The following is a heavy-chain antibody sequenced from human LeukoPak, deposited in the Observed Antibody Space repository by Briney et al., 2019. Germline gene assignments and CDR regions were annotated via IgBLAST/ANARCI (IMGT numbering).Heavy chain of an antibody. CDR1: GYTFNGYY. CDR3: MREWGGDY. D-gene: IGHD3-16*01. CDR2: INPKSGGT. J-gene: IGHJ4*02. Sequence: GASVKVSCKASGYTFNGYYMHWVRQAPGQGLEWMGWINPKSGGTDYAQQFQGRVTMTIDTSITTTYMELSRLRSDDTAVYYCMREWGGDYWGQGTLVTVSS. V-gene: IGHV1-2*02.